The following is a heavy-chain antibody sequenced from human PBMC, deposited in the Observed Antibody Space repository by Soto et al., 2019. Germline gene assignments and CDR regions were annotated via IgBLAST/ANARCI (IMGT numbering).Heavy chain of an antibody. V-gene: IGHV1-69*05. J-gene: IGHJ6*02. CDR3: AREYCGGDCYFPYYYYYGMDV. CDR1: GGTFSSTHA. D-gene: IGHD2-21*02. Sequence: GASVKVSCKASGGTFSSTHAINWVRQAPGQGLEWMGGIVPLFNTTNYAQKLQGRVTMTTDTSTSTAYMELRSLRSDDTAVYYCAREYCGGDCYFPYYYYYGMDVWGQGTTVTVSS. CDR2: IVPLFNTT.